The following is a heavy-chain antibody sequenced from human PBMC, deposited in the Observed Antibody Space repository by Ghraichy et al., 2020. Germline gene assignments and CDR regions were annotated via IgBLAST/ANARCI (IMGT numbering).Heavy chain of an antibody. CDR3: ARGQRVRYNYLSYYGMDV. CDR2: INHSGST. Sequence: SETLSLTCTVYGGSFSGYYWSWIRQPPGRGLEWIAEINHSGSTNYNPSLKSRVTISVDTSKNQFSLKLSSVTAADTAVYYCARGQRVRYNYLSYYGMDVWGQGTTVTVSS. D-gene: IGHD5-18*01. J-gene: IGHJ6*02. V-gene: IGHV4-34*01. CDR1: GGSFSGYY.